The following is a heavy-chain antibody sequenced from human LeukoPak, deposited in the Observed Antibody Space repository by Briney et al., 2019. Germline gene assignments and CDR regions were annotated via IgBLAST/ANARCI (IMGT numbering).Heavy chain of an antibody. Sequence: SETLSLTCAVYGGSFSGYYWSWIRQPPGKGLEWIGEINHSGSTNYNPSLKSRVTISVDTSKNQFSLKLSSVTAADTAVYYCARGRGYSYDHKRHNAFDIWGQGTMVTVSS. CDR1: GGSFSGYY. CDR2: INHSGST. V-gene: IGHV4-34*01. J-gene: IGHJ3*02. D-gene: IGHD5-18*01. CDR3: ARGRGYSYDHKRHNAFDI.